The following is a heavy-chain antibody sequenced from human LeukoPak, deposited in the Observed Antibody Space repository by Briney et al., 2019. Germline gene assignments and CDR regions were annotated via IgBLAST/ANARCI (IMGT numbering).Heavy chain of an antibody. Sequence: ASVKVSCKASGYTFTSFFMHGVRQAPGQGLEWMGIINPRGGSATSAQRFQGRLTVTRDTSTGTVYMELSSLTSEDTAVYYCARDYHGSGSLTTFDSWGQGTLVTVSS. CDR1: GYTFTSFF. CDR3: ARDYHGSGSLTTFDS. D-gene: IGHD3-10*01. V-gene: IGHV1-46*01. J-gene: IGHJ4*02. CDR2: INPRGGSA.